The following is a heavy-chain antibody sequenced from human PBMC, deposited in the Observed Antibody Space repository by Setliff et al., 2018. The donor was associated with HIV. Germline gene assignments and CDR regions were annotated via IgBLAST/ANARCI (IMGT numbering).Heavy chain of an antibody. CDR2: ISAYNGNT. CDR3: ARDQVAFIAAAGTGECAFDI. CDR1: GYTFTSYG. D-gene: IGHD6-13*01. V-gene: IGHV1-18*01. J-gene: IGHJ3*02. Sequence: ASVKVSCKASGYTFTSYGISWVRQAPGQGLEWMGWISAYNGNTNYAQRRQGRVTMTTDTSTSTAYLEMRSLRSDDTAVYYCARDQVAFIAAAGTGECAFDIWGKGTRVTVSS.